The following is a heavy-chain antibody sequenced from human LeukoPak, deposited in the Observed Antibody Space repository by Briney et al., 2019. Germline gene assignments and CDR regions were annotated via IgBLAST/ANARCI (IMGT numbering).Heavy chain of an antibody. Sequence: ASVKVSCKASGYTFTGYYMHWVRQAPGQGLEWMGWINPNSGGTNYAQKFQGRVTMTRDTSISTAYMELSRLRSGDTAVYYCARVKGGFDWLARDYYFDYWGQGTLVTVSS. CDR1: GYTFTGYY. CDR3: ARVKGGFDWLARDYYFDY. J-gene: IGHJ4*02. CDR2: INPNSGGT. D-gene: IGHD3-9*01. V-gene: IGHV1-2*02.